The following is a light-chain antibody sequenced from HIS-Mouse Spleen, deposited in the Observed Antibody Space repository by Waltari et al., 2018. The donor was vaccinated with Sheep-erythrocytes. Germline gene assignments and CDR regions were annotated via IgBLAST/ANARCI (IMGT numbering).Light chain of an antibody. CDR2: DVS. V-gene: IGLV2-11*01. Sequence: QSALTQPRSVSGPPGQSVTIPCTGTSIDVGGYNYVSWYQQHPGKAPKLMIYDVSKRPSGVPDRFSGSKSGNTASLTISGLQAEDEADYYCCSYAGSYNHVFATGTKVTVL. CDR3: CSYAGSYNHV. CDR1: SIDVGGYNY. J-gene: IGLJ1*01.